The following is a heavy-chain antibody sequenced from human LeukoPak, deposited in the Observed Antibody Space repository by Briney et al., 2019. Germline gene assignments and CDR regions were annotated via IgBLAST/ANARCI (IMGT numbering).Heavy chain of an antibody. CDR3: ARTPTIFGVIRAYYFDY. CDR2: IYYSGST. J-gene: IGHJ4*02. D-gene: IGHD3-3*01. Sequence: PSETLSLTCTVSGGSISSSSYYWGWIRQPPGEGLEWIGSIYYSGSTYYNPSLKSRVTISVDTSKNQFSLKLSSVTAADTAVYYCARTPTIFGVIRAYYFDYWGQGTLVTVSS. V-gene: IGHV4-39*01. CDR1: GGSISSSSYY.